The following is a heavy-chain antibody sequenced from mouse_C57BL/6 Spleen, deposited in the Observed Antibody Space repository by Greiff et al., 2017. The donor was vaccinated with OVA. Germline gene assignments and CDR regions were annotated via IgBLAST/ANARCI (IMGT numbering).Heavy chain of an antibody. D-gene: IGHD1-1*01. CDR2: IYPGSGST. J-gene: IGHJ4*01. V-gene: IGHV1-55*01. CDR1: GYTFTSYW. CDR3: ARRFTTVVATDAMGD. Sequence: QVQLQQPGAELVKPGASVKMSCKASGYTFTSYWITWVKQRPGQGLEWVGDIYPGSGSTNYNEKFKSKATLTVDTSSSTAYMQLSRLTSEDSAVYYGARRFTTVVATDAMGDWGQGTSVTVSS.